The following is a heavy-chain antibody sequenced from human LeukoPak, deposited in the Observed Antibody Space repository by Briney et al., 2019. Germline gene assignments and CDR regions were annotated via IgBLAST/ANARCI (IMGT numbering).Heavy chain of an antibody. CDR3: ARGLYYYDSSGYYAPIDY. D-gene: IGHD3-22*01. J-gene: IGHJ4*02. CDR1: GGSISSSSYY. V-gene: IGHV4-39*07. CDR2: IYYSGSA. Sequence: SETLSLTCTVSGGSISSSSYYWGWIRQPPGKGLEWIGSIYYSGSAYYNPSLKSRVTISVDTSKNQFSLKLSSVTAADTAVYYCARGLYYYDSSGYYAPIDYWGQGTLVTVSS.